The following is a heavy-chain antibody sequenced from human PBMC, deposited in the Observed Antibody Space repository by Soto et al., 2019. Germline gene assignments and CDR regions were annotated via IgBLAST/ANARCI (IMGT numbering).Heavy chain of an antibody. V-gene: IGHV4-59*01. J-gene: IGHJ4*02. CDR2: VYYTGTT. Sequence: PSETLSLTCTVSGGSIGSYHWSWVRQPPGKGLEWIASVYYTGTTNYNPSLGSRVTISIDAPENQISLKLTSVTAADTAFYYCARSGHTFGGVVWGQGILVTVSS. CDR3: ARSGHTFGGVV. CDR1: GGSIGSYH. D-gene: IGHD3-16*01.